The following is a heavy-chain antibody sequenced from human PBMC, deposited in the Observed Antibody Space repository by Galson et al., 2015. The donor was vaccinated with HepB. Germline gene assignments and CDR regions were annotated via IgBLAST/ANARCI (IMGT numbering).Heavy chain of an antibody. CDR2: VSHDGSYK. V-gene: IGHV3-30*18. CDR1: GFTFSNYG. Sequence: SLRLSCAASGFTFSNYGMHWVRQAPGKGLEWVALVSHDGSYKSYAESVKGRFTSFRDNSKGTLYLQMNSLRPEDTAVYYCAKDPAGRFVVNYRGYYFDDWGQGTLVTVPS. CDR3: AKDPAGRFVVNYRGYYFDD. D-gene: IGHD1-7*01. J-gene: IGHJ4*02.